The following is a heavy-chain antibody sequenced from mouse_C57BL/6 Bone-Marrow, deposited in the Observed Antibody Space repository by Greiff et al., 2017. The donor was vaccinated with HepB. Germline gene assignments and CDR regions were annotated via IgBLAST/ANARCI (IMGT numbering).Heavy chain of an antibody. CDR1: GFTFSSYA. J-gene: IGHJ2*01. CDR3: ARADYGSSFDY. CDR2: ISDGGSYT. V-gene: IGHV5-4*01. D-gene: IGHD1-1*01. Sequence: EVQLQESGGGLVKPGGSLKLSCAASGFTFSSYAMSWVRQTPEKRLEWVATISDGGSYTYYPDNVKGRFTISRDNAKNNLYLQMSHLKSEDTAMYYCARADYGSSFDYWGQGTTLTVSS.